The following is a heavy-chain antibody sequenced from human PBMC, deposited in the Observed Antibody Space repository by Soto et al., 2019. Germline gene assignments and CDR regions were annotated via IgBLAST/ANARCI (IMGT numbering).Heavy chain of an antibody. CDR1: GLPLRTSELG. V-gene: IGHV2-5*01. CDR3: AHKPSGRYRFDF. CDR2: IYWNDDK. J-gene: IGHJ4*02. D-gene: IGHD6-19*01. Sequence: ACTFRGLPLRTSELGVGWIRQPPGKALEWRALIYWNDDKRYSPSLKARLTITKDTSKNQVVLTMTHRDHVDTATSKGAHKPSGRYRFDFWGEGTLGTGSS.